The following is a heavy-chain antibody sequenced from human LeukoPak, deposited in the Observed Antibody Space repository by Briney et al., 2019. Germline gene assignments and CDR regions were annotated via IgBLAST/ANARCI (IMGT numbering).Heavy chain of an antibody. V-gene: IGHV1-18*01. Sequence: GASVKVSCKASGYTFTSCGISWVRQAPGQGLEWMGWISAYNGNTNYVQKLQGRVTMTTDTSTSTAYMELRSLRSDDTAVYYCARTSLYGGSFDYWGQGTLVTVSS. CDR2: ISAYNGNT. D-gene: IGHD4-23*01. J-gene: IGHJ4*02. CDR1: GYTFTSCG. CDR3: ARTSLYGGSFDY.